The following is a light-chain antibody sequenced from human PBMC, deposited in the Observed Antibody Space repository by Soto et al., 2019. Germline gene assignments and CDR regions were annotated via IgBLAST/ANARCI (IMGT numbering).Light chain of an antibody. V-gene: IGLV2-8*01. CDR2: EVR. CDR1: SNDLGGYNY. Sequence: QSALTQPPSASGSPGQSVTISCTGSSNDLGGYNYVSWYQHHPGKAPKLIIYEVRERPSGVPDRFSGSKSGNTASLTVSGLQAEDEADYYCSSYGGSDNLIFVGGTKLTVL. J-gene: IGLJ2*01. CDR3: SSYGGSDNLI.